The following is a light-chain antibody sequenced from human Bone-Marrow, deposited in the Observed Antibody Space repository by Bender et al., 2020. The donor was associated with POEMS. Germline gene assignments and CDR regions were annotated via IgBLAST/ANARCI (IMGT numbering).Light chain of an antibody. V-gene: IGLV4-69*02. J-gene: IGLJ2*01. CDR2: VNSDGSH. CDR1: SGHSTYA. CDR3: QTWGAGIVV. Sequence: QLVLTQSSSVSASLGASVNLTCTLSSGHSTYAVAWHQQQPDKGPRYLMKVNSDGSHSKGDGIPDRFSGSSSGAARYLTISSLQSEDEADYYCQTWGAGIVVFGGGTKLTVL.